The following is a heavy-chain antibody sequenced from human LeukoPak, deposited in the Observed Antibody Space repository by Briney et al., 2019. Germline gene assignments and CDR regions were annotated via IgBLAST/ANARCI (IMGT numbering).Heavy chain of an antibody. Sequence: GGSLRLSCAASGLTVWTNYMTWVRQAPGKGLEWVSVIYGAGTTYYADSVRGRFTISRDNSKNTLYLLMNSLINEDTAVYYCARSPCDAGTCPNWLDSWGQGTPVTVSS. CDR1: GLTVWTNY. CDR2: IYGAGTT. J-gene: IGHJ5*01. D-gene: IGHD1-1*01. V-gene: IGHV3-66*02. CDR3: ARSPCDAGTCPNWLDS.